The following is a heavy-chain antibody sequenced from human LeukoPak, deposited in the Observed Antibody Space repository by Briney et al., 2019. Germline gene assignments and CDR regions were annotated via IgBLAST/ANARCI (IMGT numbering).Heavy chain of an antibody. D-gene: IGHD5-24*01. CDR2: ISYDGSNK. CDR3: ARDQVESHYGMDV. Sequence: QPGRSLRLSCAASGFTFSSYGMHWVRQAPGKGLEWVAVISYDGSNKYYADSVKGRFTISRDNSKNTLYLQMNSLRAEDTAVYYCARDQVESHYGMDVWGQGTTVTVSS. V-gene: IGHV3-30*03. CDR1: GFTFSSYG. J-gene: IGHJ6*02.